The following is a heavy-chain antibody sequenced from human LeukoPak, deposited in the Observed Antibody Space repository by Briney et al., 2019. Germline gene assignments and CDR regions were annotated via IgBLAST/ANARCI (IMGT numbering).Heavy chain of an antibody. J-gene: IGHJ5*02. V-gene: IGHV3-11*04. CDR3: ARGFYTYDQ. CDR2: ISSSDNTI. D-gene: IGHD5-24*01. Sequence: GGSLRLSCAASGFTLSDYYMSWIRQARAKGLEWVSSISSSDNTIYYTDSVKGRFAISRDNAKNSLYLQMKSLRAEDTAVYYCARGFYTYDQWGQGTLVTVSS. CDR1: GFTLSDYY.